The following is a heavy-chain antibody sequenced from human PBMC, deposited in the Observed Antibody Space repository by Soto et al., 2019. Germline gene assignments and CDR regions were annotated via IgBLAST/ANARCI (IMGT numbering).Heavy chain of an antibody. CDR1: GYTFTSYA. Sequence: ASVKVSCKASGYTFTSYAMHWVRQAPGQRLEWMGWINAGNGNTKYSQKFQGRVTITRDTSTSTAYMELSSLRSEDTAVYYCARDRGHSASWYCDYWGQGTLVTVPQ. CDR3: ARDRGHSASWYCDY. V-gene: IGHV1-3*01. J-gene: IGHJ4*02. CDR2: INAGNGNT. D-gene: IGHD6-13*01.